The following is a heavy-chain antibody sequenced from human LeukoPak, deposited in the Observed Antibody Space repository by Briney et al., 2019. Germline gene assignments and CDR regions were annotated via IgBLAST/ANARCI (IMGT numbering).Heavy chain of an antibody. CDR2: IYSGGST. D-gene: IGHD5-24*01. J-gene: IGHJ4*02. Sequence: PGGSLRLSCAASGFTVSSNYMSWVRQAPGKGLEWVSVIYSGGSTYYADSVKGRFTISRDNSKNTLYLQMNSLRAEDTAVYYCVRGNRDGYSHLFDYWGQGTLVTVSS. CDR1: GFTVSSNY. CDR3: VRGNRDGYSHLFDY. V-gene: IGHV3-66*01.